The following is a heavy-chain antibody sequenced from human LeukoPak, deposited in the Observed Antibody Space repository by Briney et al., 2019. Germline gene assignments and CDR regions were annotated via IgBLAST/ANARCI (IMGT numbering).Heavy chain of an antibody. V-gene: IGHV3-23*01. D-gene: IGHD2-15*01. CDR3: AKGHRLCSSGNCNSQVDS. Sequence: GGSLRLSCAASGFTFSSYAMSWVRQAPGKGLVWISTISGSGTATHYADSVKGWFTISRDNSKNTLYLQMNSLRADDTAAYYCAKGHRLCSSGNCNSQVDSWGHGTLVIVPS. CDR1: GFTFSSYA. J-gene: IGHJ5*01. CDR2: ISGSGTAT.